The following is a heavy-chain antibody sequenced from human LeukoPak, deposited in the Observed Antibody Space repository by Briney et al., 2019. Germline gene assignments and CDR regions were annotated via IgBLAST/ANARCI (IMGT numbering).Heavy chain of an antibody. CDR3: ARNQMATTGNY. J-gene: IGHJ4*02. V-gene: IGHV4-39*07. Sequence: SQTLSLTCTVSGGSISSGSYYWSWIRQPPGKGLEWIGSIYHSGSTYYNPSLKSRVTISVDTSKNQFSLKLSSVTAADTAVYYCARNQMATTGNYWGQGTLVTVSS. CDR1: GGSISSGSYY. D-gene: IGHD5-24*01. CDR2: IYHSGST.